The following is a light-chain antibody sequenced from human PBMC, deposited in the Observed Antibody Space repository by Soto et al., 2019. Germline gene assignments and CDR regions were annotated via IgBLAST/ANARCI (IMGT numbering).Light chain of an antibody. CDR1: SSDIGGYDY. CDR3: NSYTASSSLYV. Sequence: QSALTQPASVSGSPGQSITISCTGTSSDIGGYDYVSWYQQYPGKAPKLMIYDVSYRPSGVSDSFSGSKSANTASLTISGLQAEDETDYYCNSYTASSSLYVFGTGTKVTVL. V-gene: IGLV2-14*01. J-gene: IGLJ1*01. CDR2: DVS.